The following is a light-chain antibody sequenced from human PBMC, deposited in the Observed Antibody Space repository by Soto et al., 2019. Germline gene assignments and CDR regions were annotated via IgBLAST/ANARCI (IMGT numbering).Light chain of an antibody. J-gene: IGKJ1*01. Sequence: DIVMTQSPDSLAVSLVESATINCKSSQSVLYSSNNKNDLAWYQQKPGQPPKLLIYSASTRESVVPDRFSGGGAGTDFTLTISSLQAEDVAVYYCQQYYSSPRTFGQGTKVEIK. CDR2: SAS. CDR3: QQYYSSPRT. CDR1: QSVLYSSNNKND. V-gene: IGKV4-1*01.